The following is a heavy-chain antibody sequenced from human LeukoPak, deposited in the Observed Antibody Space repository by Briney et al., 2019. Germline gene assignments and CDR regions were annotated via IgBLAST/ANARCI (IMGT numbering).Heavy chain of an antibody. Sequence: GGSLRLSCAASGFTFDDYAMHWVRQAPGKGLEWVSGISWNSGSIGYADSVKGRFAISRDNAKNSLYLQMNSLRAEDTALYYCAKDPVESDWGQGTLSPSPQ. D-gene: IGHD5-24*01. CDR1: GFTFDDYA. CDR2: ISWNSGSI. CDR3: AKDPVESD. V-gene: IGHV3-9*01. J-gene: IGHJ4*02.